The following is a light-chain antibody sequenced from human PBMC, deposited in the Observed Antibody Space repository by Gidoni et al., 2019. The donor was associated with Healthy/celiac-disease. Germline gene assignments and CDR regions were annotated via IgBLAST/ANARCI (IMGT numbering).Light chain of an antibody. CDR1: ALPKQY. CDR3: QAADSSGTYGV. V-gene: IGLV3-25*03. J-gene: IGLJ2*01. CDR2: KDS. Sequence: ERTQPTYRSVSPGQTAKITCSGDALPKQYAYEYQQKPGQAPVLVIYKDSERPSVIPGRFSGSSSGTTVTLTISAVQAEDEADYYCQAADSSGTYGVFGGGTKLTVL.